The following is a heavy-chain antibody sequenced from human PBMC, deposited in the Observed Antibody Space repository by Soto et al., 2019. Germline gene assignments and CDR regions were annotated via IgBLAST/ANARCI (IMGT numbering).Heavy chain of an antibody. CDR2: ISGSGDST. J-gene: IGHJ4*02. CDR3: AKDHWGSY. Sequence: GGSLRLSCAASGFTFSTYAMSWVRQAPGKGLEWVSAISGSGDSTYYADSVKGRFTISRDNSKNTLYLQMTTLRAEDTALYHCAKDHWGSYSGQGTLVTVSS. D-gene: IGHD3-16*01. CDR1: GFTFSTYA. V-gene: IGHV3-23*01.